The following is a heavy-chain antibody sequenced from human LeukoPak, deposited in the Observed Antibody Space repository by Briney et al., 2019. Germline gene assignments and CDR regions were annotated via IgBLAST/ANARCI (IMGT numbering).Heavy chain of an antibody. V-gene: IGHV4-59*08. D-gene: IGHD3-10*01. CDR1: GGPISTSY. CDR2: IYYSGST. CDR3: ARRANNYGSGYFDY. Sequence: SETLSLTCTVSGGPISTSYWSWIRQPPGKGLEWIGYIYYSGSTNYNPSLKSRVTISVDTSKNQFSLKLNSVTAADTAVYYCARRANNYGSGYFDYWGQGTLVTVSS. J-gene: IGHJ4*02.